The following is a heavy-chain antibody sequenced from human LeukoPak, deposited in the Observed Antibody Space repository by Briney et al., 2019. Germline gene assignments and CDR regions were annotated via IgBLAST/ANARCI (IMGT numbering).Heavy chain of an antibody. J-gene: IGHJ4*02. CDR2: ISNYNGNT. V-gene: IGHV1-18*01. CDR1: GYSFVLYG. Sequence: ASVKVSCKASGYSFVLYGVSWVRQAPGQGPEWMGWISNYNGNTKYAQKFQGRVTMTTDTSTSTAYMELRSLRSDDTAVYYCARDEDYGIFVNIDYWGQGTLVTVSS. D-gene: IGHD4-17*01. CDR3: ARDEDYGIFVNIDY.